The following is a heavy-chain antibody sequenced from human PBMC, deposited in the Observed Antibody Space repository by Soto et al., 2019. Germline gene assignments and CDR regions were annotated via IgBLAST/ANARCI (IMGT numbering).Heavy chain of an antibody. D-gene: IGHD3-22*01. Sequence: SETLSLSYAVSGASISRSHWWIWGRQPPGKGLEWIGEISHSGSTNYSPSLRGRVTISVDKSKNQFSLKLTSVTAADTAVYYCARAYDRTVSPARYFDFWAQG. CDR1: GASISRSHW. V-gene: IGHV4-4*02. CDR3: ARAYDRTVSPARYFDF. J-gene: IGHJ4*02. CDR2: ISHSGST.